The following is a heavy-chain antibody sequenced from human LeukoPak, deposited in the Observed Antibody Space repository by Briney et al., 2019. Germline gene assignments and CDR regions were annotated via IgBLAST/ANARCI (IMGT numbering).Heavy chain of an antibody. D-gene: IGHD3-10*01. CDR2: IYSGGST. J-gene: IGHJ6*03. CDR1: GFTVSSNY. V-gene: IGHV3-53*01. CDR3: ATDNSDYYYMDV. Sequence: GASLRLSCAASGFTVSSNYMSWVRQAPGKGLEWVSVIYSGGSTYYADSVKGRFTISRDNSKNTLYPQMNSLRAEDTAVYYCATDNSDYYYMDVWGKGTTVIVSS.